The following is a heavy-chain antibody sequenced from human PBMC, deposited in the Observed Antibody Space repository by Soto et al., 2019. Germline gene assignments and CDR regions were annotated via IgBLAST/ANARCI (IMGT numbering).Heavy chain of an antibody. CDR1: VFTFSSYS. V-gene: IGHV3-21*01. CDR3: EREDQKTRGVDY. CDR2: ISSSSSYI. Sequence: VGSLRLSCASSVFTFSSYSMDWVRHSPGKGLEWVSSISSSSSYIYYADSVKGRFTISRDNAKNSLYLQMNSLRAEDTAVYYCEREDQKTRGVDYWGQGTLGNVSS. J-gene: IGHJ4*02.